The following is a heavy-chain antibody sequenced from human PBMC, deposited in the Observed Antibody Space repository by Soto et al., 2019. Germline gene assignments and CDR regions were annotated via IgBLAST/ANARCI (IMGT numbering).Heavy chain of an antibody. J-gene: IGHJ6*02. CDR2: IYSGGST. Sequence: EVQLVESGGGLIQPGGSLRLSCAASGFTVSSNYMSWVRQAPGKGLEWVSVIYSGGSTYYADSVKGRLTIARDNSKNTRYLQMNSLRAEDTAVYYCARPIVGATWNYYYGMDVWGQGTTVTVSS. CDR1: GFTVSSNY. V-gene: IGHV3-53*01. D-gene: IGHD1-26*01. CDR3: ARPIVGATWNYYYGMDV.